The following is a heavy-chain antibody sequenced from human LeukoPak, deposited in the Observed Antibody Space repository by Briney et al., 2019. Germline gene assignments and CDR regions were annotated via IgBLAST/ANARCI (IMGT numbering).Heavy chain of an antibody. D-gene: IGHD3-10*01. J-gene: IGHJ4*02. CDR3: ARDRGQDDPIDI. CDR2: IWHDGSVL. Sequence: RGSLRLSCAASRFTLRSYGMHWVRQAPGEGLEWVAVIWHDGSVLDYSESVKGRFTVSRDDRKNTLYLQMDSLRVEDTAVYYCARDRGQDDPIDIWGQGTLVTVSS. V-gene: IGHV3-33*01. CDR1: RFTLRSYG.